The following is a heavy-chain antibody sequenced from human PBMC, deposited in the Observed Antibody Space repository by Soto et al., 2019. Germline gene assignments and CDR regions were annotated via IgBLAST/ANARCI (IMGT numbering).Heavy chain of an antibody. D-gene: IGHD2-2*02. V-gene: IGHV3-49*03. J-gene: IGHJ4*02. CDR2: IRSKAYGGTT. CDR3: TRDSIDVVVPAAIPTTTPFDY. Sequence: HPGGSLRLSCTASGFTFGDYALSWFRQAPGKGLEWVGFIRSKAYGGTTEYAASVKGRFTISRDDSKSIAYLQMNSLKTEDTAVYYCTRDSIDVVVPAAIPTTTPFDYWGQGTLVTVSS. CDR1: GFTFGDYA.